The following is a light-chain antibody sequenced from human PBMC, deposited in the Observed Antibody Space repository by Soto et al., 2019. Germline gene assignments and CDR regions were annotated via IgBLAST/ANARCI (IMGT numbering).Light chain of an antibody. V-gene: IGLV2-11*01. CDR1: SSDIGDYNY. CDR3: FSYAGRYLYG. J-gene: IGLJ1*01. Sequence: QSVLTQHRSVSGSPGQSVTISCTGTSSDIGDYNYVSWYQQHPGKVPIVMIYDVNKRPSGVPDRFSGSKSDNSASLTISGLQADDEAYYYCFSYAGRYLYGLGSGTKV. CDR2: DVN.